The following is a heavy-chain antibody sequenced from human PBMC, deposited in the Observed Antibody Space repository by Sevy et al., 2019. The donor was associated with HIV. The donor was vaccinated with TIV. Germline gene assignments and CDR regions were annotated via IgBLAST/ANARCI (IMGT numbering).Heavy chain of an antibody. CDR2: ISWNSASI. V-gene: IGHV3-9*01. D-gene: IGHD2-8*01. Sequence: SLKISCAASGFTFDDYAMHWVRQAPGKGLEWVSGISWNSASIDYAVSGKGRFTISRDNGKSSLYLKMKSLRAEDTALYYCARDRHDGYCTNGVCFNFDNWGQGTLVTVSS. J-gene: IGHJ4*01. CDR1: GFTFDDYA. CDR3: ARDRHDGYCTNGVCFNFDN.